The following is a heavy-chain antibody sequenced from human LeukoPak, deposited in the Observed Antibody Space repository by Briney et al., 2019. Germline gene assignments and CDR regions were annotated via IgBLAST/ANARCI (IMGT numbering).Heavy chain of an antibody. Sequence: ASVKVSCKASGGTFSSYAISWVRQAPGQGLEWMGRIIPIFGIANYAQNFQGRVTMTTDTSTSTAYMELRSLRSDDTAVYYCASCSGGSCGWFDPWGQGTLVTVSS. CDR1: GGTFSSYA. CDR3: ASCSGGSCGWFDP. CDR2: IIPIFGIA. V-gene: IGHV1-69*04. D-gene: IGHD2-15*01. J-gene: IGHJ5*02.